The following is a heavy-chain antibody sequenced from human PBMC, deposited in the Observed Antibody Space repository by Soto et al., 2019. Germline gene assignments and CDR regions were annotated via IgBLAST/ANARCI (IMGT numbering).Heavy chain of an antibody. V-gene: IGHV1-18*04. CDR2: ISAYNGNT. CDR1: GYTFTSYG. CDR3: ARDNHCSGGSCYSYYYYYGMDV. J-gene: IGHJ6*02. Sequence: ASVKVSCKASGYTFTSYGISWVRQAPGQGLEWMGWISAYNGNTNYAQKLQGRVTMTTDTSTSTAYMELRSLRSDDTAVYYCARDNHCSGGSCYSYYYYYGMDVWGQGTTVTVS. D-gene: IGHD2-15*01.